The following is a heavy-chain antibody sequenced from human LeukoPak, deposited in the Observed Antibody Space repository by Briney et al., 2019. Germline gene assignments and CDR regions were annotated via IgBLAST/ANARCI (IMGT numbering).Heavy chain of an antibody. CDR3: ARTMVRGVISWFDP. V-gene: IGHV4-34*01. J-gene: IGHJ5*02. CDR2: INHSGST. D-gene: IGHD3-10*01. Sequence: SETLSLTCAVYGGSFSGYYWSWIRQPPGKGLEWIGEINHSGSTYYNPSLKSRVTISVDRSKNQFSLKLSSVTAADTAVYYCARTMVRGVISWFDPWGQGTLVTVSS. CDR1: GGSFSGYY.